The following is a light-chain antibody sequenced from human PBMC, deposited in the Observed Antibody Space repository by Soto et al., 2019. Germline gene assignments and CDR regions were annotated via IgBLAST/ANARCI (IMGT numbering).Light chain of an antibody. Sequence: DIQMTQSPSTLSASVGDTVTITCRASQSINSWLAWYQQKPGKAPKALIYKASTLESGVPSRFSGSGSGTEFTLTISGLQPDDFATDYCQQYHTYSTFGGGTKVEIK. CDR1: QSINSW. CDR3: QQYHTYST. V-gene: IGKV1-5*03. CDR2: KAS. J-gene: IGKJ4*01.